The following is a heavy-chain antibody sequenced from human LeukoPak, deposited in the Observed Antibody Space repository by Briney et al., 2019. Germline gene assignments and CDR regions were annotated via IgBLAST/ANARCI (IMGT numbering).Heavy chain of an antibody. Sequence: GASVKVSCKASGYTFTGYYMHWVRQAPGQGLEWMGWINPNSGGTNYAQKFQGRVTMTRDMSISTAYMELSRLRSDDTAVYSCARFPLGYCSSTSCYVYGMDVWGQGTTVTVSS. CDR2: INPNSGGT. D-gene: IGHD2-2*01. J-gene: IGHJ6*02. CDR3: ARFPLGYCSSTSCYVYGMDV. V-gene: IGHV1-2*02. CDR1: GYTFTGYY.